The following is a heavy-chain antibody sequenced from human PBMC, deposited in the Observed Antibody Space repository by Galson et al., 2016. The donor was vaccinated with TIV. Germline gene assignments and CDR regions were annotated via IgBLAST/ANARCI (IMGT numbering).Heavy chain of an antibody. Sequence: SVKVSCKASGYSFTAFTMHWVRQAPGQRLEWTGWINVRNGYTKYSENLQARVTITRDSSATTAYMELGSLKTEDTAVYYCAREADYGSGSLYFDYWGQGTLVTVSS. CDR1: GYSFTAFT. D-gene: IGHD3-16*01. J-gene: IGHJ4*02. CDR2: INVRNGYT. CDR3: AREADYGSGSLYFDY. V-gene: IGHV1-3*01.